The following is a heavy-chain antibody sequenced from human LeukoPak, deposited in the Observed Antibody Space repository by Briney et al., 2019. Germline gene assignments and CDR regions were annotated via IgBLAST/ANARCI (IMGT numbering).Heavy chain of an antibody. CDR3: ARVGGSEGFYYYGSSGYLRFDY. Sequence: ASVTVSCKSSGTTFSDYDFNWVRQAPAQGLELMGGLNPDSGIADYAQKYHGRVTMTRQTSISTAYMELSSLRSEDTAVYYCARVGGSEGFYYYGSSGYLRFDYWGGGTLVTVSS. CDR1: GTTFSDYD. J-gene: IGHJ4*02. CDR2: LNPDSGIA. V-gene: IGHV1-8*01. D-gene: IGHD3-22*01.